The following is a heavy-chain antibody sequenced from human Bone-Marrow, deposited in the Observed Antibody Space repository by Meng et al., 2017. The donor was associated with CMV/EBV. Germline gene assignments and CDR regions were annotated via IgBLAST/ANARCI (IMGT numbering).Heavy chain of an antibody. V-gene: IGHV4-59*12. Sequence: GSLRLSCTVSGGSISSYYWSWIRQPPGKGLEWIGSIHYSGSTYSNPSLKSRVTTSVDTSKNQFSLKLSSVTAADTAVYYCARESNAWGWFDPWGQGTLVTVSS. CDR2: IHYSGST. CDR3: ARESNAWGWFDP. D-gene: IGHD3-16*01. J-gene: IGHJ5*02. CDR1: GGSISSYY.